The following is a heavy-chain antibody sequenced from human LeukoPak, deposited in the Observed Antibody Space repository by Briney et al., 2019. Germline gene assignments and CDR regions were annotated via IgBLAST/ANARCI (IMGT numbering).Heavy chain of an antibody. J-gene: IGHJ3*02. CDR1: GVSFSGYY. D-gene: IGHD2/OR15-2a*01. Sequence: SETLSLTCAAYGVSFSGYYWSWIRQPPGKGLEWIGEINHSGSNNYNPSLKSRVTISVDTSKTQFSLKLSSVTAADTAVYYCARGGFNMDSFDIWGQGTMVTVSS. V-gene: IGHV4-34*01. CDR2: INHSGSN. CDR3: ARGGFNMDSFDI.